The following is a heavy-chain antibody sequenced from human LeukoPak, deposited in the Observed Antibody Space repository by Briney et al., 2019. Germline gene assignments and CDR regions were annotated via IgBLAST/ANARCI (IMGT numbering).Heavy chain of an antibody. D-gene: IGHD2/OR15-2a*01. CDR3: ARSGFSNTFPLDY. CDR2: MNPDSGNT. J-gene: IGHJ4*02. Sequence: ASVKVSCKASGYTFTSYDINWVRQATGQGLEWMGWMNPDSGNTGYAQKFQGRVTMTRGTSISTAYMELSSLRSEDTAVYYCARSGFSNTFPLDYWGQGTLVTVSS. CDR1: GYTFTSYD. V-gene: IGHV1-8*01.